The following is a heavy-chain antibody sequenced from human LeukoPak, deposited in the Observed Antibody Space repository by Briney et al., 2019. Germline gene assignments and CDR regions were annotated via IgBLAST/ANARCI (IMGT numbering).Heavy chain of an antibody. D-gene: IGHD3-16*01. V-gene: IGHV3-23*01. CDR2: ITGSGATT. CDR1: GFSFSDYV. J-gene: IGHJ4*02. CDR3: AFRLRDYVWGCYSD. Sequence: GGSLRLSCAAAGFSFSDYVMSWVRQAPGKGLEWVSAITGSGATTYYADSVEGRFTISRDNSRNTLFLQMNGLRAEDTAVYYCAFRLRDYVWGCYSDWGQGTLVSVSS.